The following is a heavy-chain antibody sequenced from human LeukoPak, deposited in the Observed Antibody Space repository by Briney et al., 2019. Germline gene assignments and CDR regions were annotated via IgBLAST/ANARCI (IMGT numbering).Heavy chain of an antibody. CDR1: GFTVSSNY. CDR2: IYSGGST. V-gene: IGHV3-53*01. D-gene: IGHD3-16*01. CDR3: ARDIYGYFDL. J-gene: IGHJ2*01. Sequence: GGSLRLSCAASGFTVSSNYMSWVRQAPGKGLEWVSVIYSGGSTNYADSVKGRFTISRDNAKNTLYLQMNSLRAEDTAVYYCARDIYGYFDLWGRGTLVTVSS.